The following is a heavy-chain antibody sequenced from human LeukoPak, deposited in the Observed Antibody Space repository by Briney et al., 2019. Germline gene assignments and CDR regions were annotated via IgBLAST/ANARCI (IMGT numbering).Heavy chain of an antibody. D-gene: IGHD2-2*01. CDR3: ARIVVVPAARISNWFDP. J-gene: IGHJ5*02. CDR2: INHSGSN. V-gene: IGHV4-34*01. Sequence: PSETLSLTCAVYGGSFSGYYWSWVRQPPGKGLEWIGEINHSGSNNYNTSLKSRVTISVDTSKNQFSLKLSSVTAADTAVYSCARIVVVPAARISNWFDPWGQGTLVTVSS. CDR1: GGSFSGYY.